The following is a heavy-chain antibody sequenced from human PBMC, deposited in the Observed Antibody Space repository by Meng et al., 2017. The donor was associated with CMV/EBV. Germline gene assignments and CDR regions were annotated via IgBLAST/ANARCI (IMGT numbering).Heavy chain of an antibody. CDR3: ARVDCSSTSCYLRFDP. CDR1: GYTFTGYY. CDR2: INPNSGGT. Sequence: ASVTVSCRASGYTFTGYYMHWVRQAPGQGLEWMGWINPNSGGTNYAQKFQGRVTITRDTSISTAYMELSRLRSDDTAVYYCARVDCSSTSCYLRFDPWGQGTLVTVSS. D-gene: IGHD2-2*01. J-gene: IGHJ5*02. V-gene: IGHV1-2*02.